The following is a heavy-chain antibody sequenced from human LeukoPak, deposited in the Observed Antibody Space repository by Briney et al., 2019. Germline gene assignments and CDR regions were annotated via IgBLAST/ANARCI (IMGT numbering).Heavy chain of an antibody. CDR3: ARDLRLTEETGIAGGNY. D-gene: IGHD6-13*01. CDR1: GYTFTGYY. V-gene: IGHV1-2*02. J-gene: IGHJ4*02. CDR2: INPNSGGT. Sequence: GASVKVSCKASGYTFTGYYMHWVRQAPGQGLEWMGWINPNSGGTNYAQKFQGRVTMTRDTSISTAYMELSRLRSDDTALYYCARDLRLTEETGIAGGNYWGQGTLVTVSS.